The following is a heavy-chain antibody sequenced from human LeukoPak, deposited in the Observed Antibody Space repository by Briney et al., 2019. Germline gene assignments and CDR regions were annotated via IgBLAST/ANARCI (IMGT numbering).Heavy chain of an antibody. J-gene: IGHJ3*02. Sequence: GASVKVSCKASGYTFTNYGITWVRQAPGQGLEWMGWISAHDGTRNYALKHEDRVTMATDTSTSTAYTELRGLRSEDTAMYYCASQMGTGITGTTTLSAFDIWGQGTMVTVSS. V-gene: IGHV1-18*01. CDR2: ISAHDGTR. CDR1: GYTFTNYG. CDR3: ASQMGTGITGTTTLSAFDI. D-gene: IGHD1-7*01.